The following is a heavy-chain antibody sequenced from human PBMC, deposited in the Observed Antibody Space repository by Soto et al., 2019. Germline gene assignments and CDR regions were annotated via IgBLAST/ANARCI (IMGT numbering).Heavy chain of an antibody. Sequence: QVQLVQSGAEVKKPGASVKVSCKASGYSFTTYGISWVRQAPGQGLEWMGWISTYNGDTDYAQNLQGRVTMTTDTSKTTAYMALRSLRSDDTAVYYCAREGSRPYYYYGMDVWGPGTTVTVSS. CDR1: GYSFTTYG. D-gene: IGHD2-15*01. J-gene: IGHJ6*01. CDR2: ISTYNGDT. CDR3: AREGSRPYYYYGMDV. V-gene: IGHV1-18*01.